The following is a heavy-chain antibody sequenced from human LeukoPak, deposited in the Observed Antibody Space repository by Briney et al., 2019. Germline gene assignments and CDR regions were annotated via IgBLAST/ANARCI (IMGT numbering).Heavy chain of an antibody. D-gene: IGHD2-2*01. CDR3: ARKPGYCSSTSCAHDAFDI. J-gene: IGHJ3*02. V-gene: IGHV4-34*01. Sequence: PSETLSLTCAVYGGSFIGYYWSWIRQPPGKGLEWIGEINHSGSTNYNPSLKSRVTISVDTSKNQFSLKLSSVTAADTAVYYCARKPGYCSSTSCAHDAFDIWGQGTMVTVSS. CDR2: INHSGST. CDR1: GGSFIGYY.